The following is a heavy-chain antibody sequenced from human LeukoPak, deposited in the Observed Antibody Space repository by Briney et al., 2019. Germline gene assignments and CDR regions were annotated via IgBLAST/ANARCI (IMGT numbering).Heavy chain of an antibody. Sequence: GGSLRLSCAASGFTSSGSAMHSVRQASGKGLGWVGRIRSKDNNYATSYGASVKGRFTISRDDSKDTAYLQMNSLKTEDTAVYYCTNSSAWLWGQGTLVTVSS. CDR1: GFTSSGSA. CDR2: IRSKDNNYAT. V-gene: IGHV3-73*01. CDR3: TNSSAWL. J-gene: IGHJ4*02. D-gene: IGHD6-13*01.